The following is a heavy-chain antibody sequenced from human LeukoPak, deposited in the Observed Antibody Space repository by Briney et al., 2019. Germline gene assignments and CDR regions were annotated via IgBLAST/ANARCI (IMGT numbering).Heavy chain of an antibody. CDR3: ARDGSGTWNDY. D-gene: IGHD3-10*01. J-gene: IGHJ4*02. V-gene: IGHV1-18*01. CDR1: GYTFTSYG. Sequence: ASVKVSCKASGYTFTSYGISWLRQAPGQGLEWMGWINAYHGNTDYPQKLQGRVTLTTDTSASTAYMELRSLRSDDTAVYYCARDGSGTWNDYWGQGTLVTVSS. CDR2: INAYHGNT.